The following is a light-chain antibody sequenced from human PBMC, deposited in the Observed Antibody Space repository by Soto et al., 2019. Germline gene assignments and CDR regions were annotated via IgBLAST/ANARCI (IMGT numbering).Light chain of an antibody. CDR1: DSVRSSY. V-gene: IGKV3-20*01. CDR3: QQYGSSPPWT. Sequence: EIVLTQSPATLSLSTGERATLTCRASDSVRSSYLAWYQQQPGQAASLLIHGAASRATGSPDRFSGSGSGTDFTLTISRLEPEDFAVYICQQYGSSPPWTFGQGTKVDIK. J-gene: IGKJ1*01. CDR2: GAA.